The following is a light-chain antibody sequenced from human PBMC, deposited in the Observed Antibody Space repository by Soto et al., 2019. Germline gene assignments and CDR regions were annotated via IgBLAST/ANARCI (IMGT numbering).Light chain of an antibody. Sequence: EIVMTQSPATLSVSPGERATLSCRASESVNRNLAWYQQKPGQAPRLLIYAASTRANGIPARFRGSGSGTEFILTIISLQSEDFAVYYCLHYDNWPPWTFGQGTKVEIK. CDR2: AAS. CDR3: LHYDNWPPWT. V-gene: IGKV3-15*01. J-gene: IGKJ1*01. CDR1: ESVNRN.